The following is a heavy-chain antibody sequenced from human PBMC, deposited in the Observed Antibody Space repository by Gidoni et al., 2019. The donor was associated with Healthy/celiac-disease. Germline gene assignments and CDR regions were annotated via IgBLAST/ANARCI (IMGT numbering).Heavy chain of an antibody. CDR2: IWYDGSNK. V-gene: IGHV3-33*01. CDR3: ARDQGDGYNLDY. D-gene: IGHD5-12*01. J-gene: IGHJ4*02. Sequence: QVQLVESGGGVVQPGRSLRLSCAASGFTFSSYGMHWVRQAPGKGLEWVAVIWYDGSNKYYADPVKGRFTISRDNSKNTLYLQMNSLRAEDTAVYYCARDQGDGYNLDYWGQGTLVTVSS. CDR1: GFTFSSYG.